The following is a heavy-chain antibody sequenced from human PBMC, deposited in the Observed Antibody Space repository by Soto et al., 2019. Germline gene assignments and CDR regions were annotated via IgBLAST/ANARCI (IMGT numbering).Heavy chain of an antibody. CDR3: ARDRKYYFDY. J-gene: IGHJ4*02. CDR2: MSSDGSNE. V-gene: IGHV3-30-3*01. Sequence: GGSLRLSCEDSGFTFINNAMHWVRQAPGKGLEWVAFMSSDGSNEYYADSVKGRFTISRGNSKKTLFLQMNSLRTEDTAVYYCARDRKYYFDYWGQGTLVTVSS. CDR1: GFTFINNA.